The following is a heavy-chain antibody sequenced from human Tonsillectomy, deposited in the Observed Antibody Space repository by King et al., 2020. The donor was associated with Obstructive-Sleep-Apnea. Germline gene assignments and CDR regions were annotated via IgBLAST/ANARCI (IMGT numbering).Heavy chain of an antibody. CDR2: VSGSGGST. J-gene: IGHJ6*02. CDR3: AKETMVGVGYGMDV. Sequence: VQLVESGGGLVQPGGSLRLSCAASGFTFSSYAMSWVRQAPGKGLEWVSVVSGSGGSTYYADSVKVRFTISRDNSKNTLYLQMNSLRAEDTAVYYCAKETMVGVGYGMDVWGQGTTVTVSS. CDR1: GFTFSSYA. D-gene: IGHD3-10*01. V-gene: IGHV3-23*04.